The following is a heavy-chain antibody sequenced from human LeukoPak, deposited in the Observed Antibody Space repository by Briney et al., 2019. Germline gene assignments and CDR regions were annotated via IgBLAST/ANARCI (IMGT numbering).Heavy chain of an antibody. CDR3: ARGPKKQWLGHYYYMDV. D-gene: IGHD6-19*01. V-gene: IGHV1-8*01. CDR1: GYTFTSYD. J-gene: IGHJ6*03. Sequence: ASVKVSCKASGYTFTSYDINWVRQATGQGLEWMGWMNPNSGNTGYAQKFQGRVTMTRNTSISTAYMELSSLRSEDTAVYYCARGPKKQWLGHYYYMDVWGKGTTVTISS. CDR2: MNPNSGNT.